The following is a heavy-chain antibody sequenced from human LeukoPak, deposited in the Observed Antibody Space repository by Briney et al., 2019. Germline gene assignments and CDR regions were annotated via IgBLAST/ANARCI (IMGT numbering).Heavy chain of an antibody. J-gene: IGHJ3*02. Sequence: ASVKVSCKASGYTFTGYYMHWVRQAPGQGLEWMGWINPNSGGTNYAQKFQGRVTMTRDTSISTAYMELSRLRSDDTAVYYCARVGGMTTINNAAFDIWGHGAMVTVSS. V-gene: IGHV1-2*02. D-gene: IGHD4-4*01. CDR3: ARVGGMTTINNAAFDI. CDR1: GYTFTGYY. CDR2: INPNSGGT.